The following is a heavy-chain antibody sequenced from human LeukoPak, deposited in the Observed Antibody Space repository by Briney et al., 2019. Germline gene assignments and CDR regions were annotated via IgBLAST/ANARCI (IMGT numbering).Heavy chain of an antibody. D-gene: IGHD7-27*01. J-gene: IGHJ6*03. CDR3: ARDERGAWGYYYYMDV. CDR2: INWNGGST. CDR1: GFTFSNAW. V-gene: IGHV3-20*04. Sequence: GGSLRLSCAASGFTFSNAWMSWVRQAPGKGLEWVSGINWNGGSTGYADSVKGRFTISRDNAKNSLYLQMNSLRAEDTALYYCARDERGAWGYYYYMDVWGKGTTVTVSS.